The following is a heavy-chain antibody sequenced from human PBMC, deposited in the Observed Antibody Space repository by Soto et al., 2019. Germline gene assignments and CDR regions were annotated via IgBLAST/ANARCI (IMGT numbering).Heavy chain of an antibody. CDR2: ISYDGSNK. D-gene: IGHD2-8*01. CDR3: ARDRKVCNY. CDR1: GFTFNNFA. V-gene: IGHV3-30*03. Sequence: GGSLRLSCAASGFTFNNFAMHWVRQAPGKGLEWVAVISYDGSNKYYADSVKGRFTISRDNSKNTLYLQMNSLRAEDTAVYYCARDRKVCNYWGQGTLVTVSS. J-gene: IGHJ4*02.